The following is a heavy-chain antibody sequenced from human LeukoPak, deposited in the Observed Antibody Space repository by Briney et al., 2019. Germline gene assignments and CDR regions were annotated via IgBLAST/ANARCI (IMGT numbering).Heavy chain of an antibody. J-gene: IGHJ6*03. CDR2: IIPIFGTA. D-gene: IGHD2-15*01. CDR3: ARGGGIGYYYYMDV. CDR1: GGTFSSYA. V-gene: IGHV1-69*05. Sequence: SVKVSCKASGGTFSSYAISWVRQAPGQGLEWMGGIIPIFGTANYAQKFQGRVTITTDESTSTAYMELSSLRCEDTAVYYCARGGGIGYYYYMDVWGKGTTVTVSS.